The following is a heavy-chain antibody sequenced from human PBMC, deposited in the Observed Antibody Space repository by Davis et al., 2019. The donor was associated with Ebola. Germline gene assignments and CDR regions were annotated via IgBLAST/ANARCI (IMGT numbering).Heavy chain of an antibody. CDR3: ARDHQLGYCSRTSCYTFDY. V-gene: IGHV3-30-3*01. J-gene: IGHJ4*02. D-gene: IGHD2-2*01. CDR2: ISYDGNIE. CDR1: GFTFSSYA. Sequence: PGGSLRLSCAASGFTFSSYALHWIRQAPGKGLEWVAVISYDGNIEYYGDSVKGRFTISRDNFRNTLNLQMNSLRAEDTAVYYCARDHQLGYCSRTSCYTFDYWGQGTLVTVSS.